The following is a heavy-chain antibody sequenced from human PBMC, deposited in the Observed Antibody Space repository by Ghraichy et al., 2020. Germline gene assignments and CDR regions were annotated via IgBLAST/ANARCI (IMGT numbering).Heavy chain of an antibody. CDR2: IKKDGSEK. CDR1: GFIFSGYW. D-gene: IGHD6-19*01. V-gene: IGHV3-7*01. CDR3: ARDLGGGWYFDY. Sequence: LSLTCAASGFIFSGYWMSWVRQAPGKWPEWVANIKKDGSEKYYVDSVKGRFTISRDNAKNSLNLPMNSLRAEDTAVYYCARDLGGGWYFDYWGQGALVTVSS. J-gene: IGHJ4*02.